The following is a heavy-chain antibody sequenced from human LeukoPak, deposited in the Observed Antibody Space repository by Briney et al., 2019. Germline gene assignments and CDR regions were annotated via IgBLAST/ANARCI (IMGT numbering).Heavy chain of an antibody. Sequence: GGSLRLSCAASGFTVSSNYMSWVRQAPGKGLDWVSVIYSGGSTYYADSVKGRFTISRDNSKNTLNLQMNSLRAEDAAVYYCASGYSSDNWGQGTLVTVSS. V-gene: IGHV3-66*01. CDR1: GFTVSSNY. J-gene: IGHJ4*02. D-gene: IGHD2-21*01. CDR2: IYSGGST. CDR3: ASGYSSDN.